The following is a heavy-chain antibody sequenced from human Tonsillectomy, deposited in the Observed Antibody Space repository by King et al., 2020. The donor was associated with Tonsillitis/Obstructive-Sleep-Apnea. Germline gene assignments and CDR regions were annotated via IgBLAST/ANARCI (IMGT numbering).Heavy chain of an antibody. CDR2: ISYDGSNK. Sequence: VQLVESGGGVVQPGRSLRLSCAASGFTFSSYAMHWVRQAPGKGLEWVAVISYDGSNKYYADSVKGRFTISRDNSKNTLYLQMNSLGAEDTAVYYCARDLVPAAMSGYYYYYMDVWGRGTTVTVSS. J-gene: IGHJ6*03. CDR1: GFTFSSYA. D-gene: IGHD2-2*01. V-gene: IGHV3-30*01. CDR3: ARDLVPAAMSGYYYYYMDV.